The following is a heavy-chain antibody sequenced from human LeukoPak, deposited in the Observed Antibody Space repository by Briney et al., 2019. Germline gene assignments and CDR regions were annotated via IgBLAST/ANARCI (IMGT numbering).Heavy chain of an antibody. D-gene: IGHD3-3*01. Sequence: PGGSLRLSCAASGFTFDDYAMHWVRQAPGKGLEWVSGISWNSGSIGYADSVKGRFTISRDNSKNTLYLQMNSLRAEDTAVYYCARDIDDFWSGYSNWFDPWGQGTLVTVSS. CDR2: ISWNSGSI. CDR3: ARDIDDFWSGYSNWFDP. V-gene: IGHV3-9*01. CDR1: GFTFDDYA. J-gene: IGHJ5*02.